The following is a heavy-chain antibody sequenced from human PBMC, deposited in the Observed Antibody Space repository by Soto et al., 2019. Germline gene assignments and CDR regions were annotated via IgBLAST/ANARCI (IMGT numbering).Heavy chain of an antibody. Sequence: PGGSLRLSCAASGFTFDDYAMHWVRQAPGKGLEWVSGISWNSGSIGYAESVKGRFTISRDNAKNSLYLQMNSLRAEDTALYYCAKAQGRYYYGSGRYNWFDPWGQGTLVTVSS. CDR2: ISWNSGSI. D-gene: IGHD3-10*01. V-gene: IGHV3-9*01. CDR1: GFTFDDYA. CDR3: AKAQGRYYYGSGRYNWFDP. J-gene: IGHJ5*02.